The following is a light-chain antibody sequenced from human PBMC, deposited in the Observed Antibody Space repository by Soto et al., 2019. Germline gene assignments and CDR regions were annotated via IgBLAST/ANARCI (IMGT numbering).Light chain of an antibody. CDR1: QSVSSSY. CDR2: GAS. J-gene: IGKJ3*01. CDR3: QQYGSSPLT. Sequence: EIVLTQSPVTLSLSPGERATLSCRASQSVSSSYLAWYQQKPGQAPRLLIYGASSRATGIPDRFSGSGSGTDFTLTISRLEPEDFALYYCQQYGSSPLTFGPGTKVDIK. V-gene: IGKV3-20*01.